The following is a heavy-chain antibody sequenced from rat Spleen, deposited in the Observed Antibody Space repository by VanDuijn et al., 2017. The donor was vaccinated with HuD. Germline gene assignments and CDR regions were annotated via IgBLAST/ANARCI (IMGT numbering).Heavy chain of an antibody. CDR1: GFTFNNYW. CDR2: ISYDGTAT. V-gene: IGHV5-29*01. D-gene: IGHD1-2*01. J-gene: IGHJ2*01. Sequence: EVQLVESGGGLVQPGGSLKLSCVASGFTFNNYWMTWIRQAPTKGLEWVASISYDGTATYYRDSVKGRFTLSRDNAKSTLYLQMGSLRSEDTATYYCVRHRDYYNSYVYAFDYWGQGVMVTVSS. CDR3: VRHRDYYNSYVYAFDY.